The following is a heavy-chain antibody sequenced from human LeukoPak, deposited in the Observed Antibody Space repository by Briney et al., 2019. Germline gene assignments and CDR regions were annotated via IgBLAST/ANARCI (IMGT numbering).Heavy chain of an antibody. Sequence: GRSLRLSCAASGFTFSSYGMHWVRQAPGKGLEWVAVISYDGSNKYYADSVKGRFTISRDNSKNTLYLQMNSLRAEDTAVYYCAKDGDYCSGGSCYYNYWGQGTLVTVSS. D-gene: IGHD2-15*01. CDR1: GFTFSSYG. CDR3: AKDGDYCSGGSCYYNY. CDR2: ISYDGSNK. J-gene: IGHJ4*02. V-gene: IGHV3-30*18.